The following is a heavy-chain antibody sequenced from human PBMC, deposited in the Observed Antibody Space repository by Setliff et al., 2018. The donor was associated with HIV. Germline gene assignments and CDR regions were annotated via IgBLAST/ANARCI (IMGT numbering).Heavy chain of an antibody. CDR3: ARAQAYYGGYDAFDI. CDR1: GYTFTSYY. V-gene: IGHV1-46*01. Sequence: ASVKVSCKASGYTFTSYYMHWVRQAPGQGLEWMGIINPSGGSTSYAQKFQGRVTMTRDTSTSTMYMELSSLRSEDTAVYYCARAQAYYGGYDAFDIWGQGTMVTVSS. CDR2: INPSGGST. J-gene: IGHJ3*02. D-gene: IGHD3-3*01.